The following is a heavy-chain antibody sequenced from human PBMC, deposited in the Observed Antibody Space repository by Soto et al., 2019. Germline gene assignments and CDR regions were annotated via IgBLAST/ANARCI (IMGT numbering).Heavy chain of an antibody. Sequence: SETLSLTCTVSGGSIXSGGYYWSWIRQHPGKGLEWIGYIYYSGSTYYNPSLKSRVTISVDTSKNQFSLKLSSVTAADTAVYYCAGVGVVATSNYDYWGQGTLVTVSS. D-gene: IGHD5-12*01. V-gene: IGHV4-31*03. CDR2: IYYSGST. CDR3: AGVGVVATSNYDY. CDR1: GGSIXSGGYY. J-gene: IGHJ4*02.